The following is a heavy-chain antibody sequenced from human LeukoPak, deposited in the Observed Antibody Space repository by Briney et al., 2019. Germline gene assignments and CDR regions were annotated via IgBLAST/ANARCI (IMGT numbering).Heavy chain of an antibody. V-gene: IGHV3-30-3*01. D-gene: IGHD1-1*01. Sequence: GGSLRLSCAASGFTSNNYAVHWVRQAPGKGLEWVAVISYHASNKYYADSVKGRFTISRDNSKSTVYLQMNSLRAEDTAVYYCARDRGNSYNGGIDYWGQGTLVTVSS. J-gene: IGHJ4*02. CDR3: ARDRGNSYNGGIDY. CDR2: ISYHASNK. CDR1: GFTSNNYA.